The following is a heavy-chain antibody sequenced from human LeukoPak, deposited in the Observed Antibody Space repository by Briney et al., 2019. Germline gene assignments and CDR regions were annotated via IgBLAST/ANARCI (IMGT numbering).Heavy chain of an antibody. CDR3: ARVQGNGDYSDA. D-gene: IGHD4-17*01. CDR2: INPSDTST. V-gene: IGHV1-46*01. CDR1: GYTFTTYF. Sequence: ASVKVSCKASGYTFTTYFMHWVRQAPGQGLEWMGIINPSDTSTNYPQRFQGRLTMTRDTFTSTVYMELSGLTSEDSAVYYCARVQGNGDYSDAWGQGTLATVSS. J-gene: IGHJ1*01.